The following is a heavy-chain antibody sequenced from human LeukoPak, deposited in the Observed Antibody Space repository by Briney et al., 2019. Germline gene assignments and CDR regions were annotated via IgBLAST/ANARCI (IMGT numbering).Heavy chain of an antibody. J-gene: IGHJ4*02. CDR3: ARSPVCSGGSCPNDC. CDR2: ISYDGSNK. CDR1: GFTFSSYA. D-gene: IGHD2-15*01. V-gene: IGHV3-30-3*01. Sequence: GRSLRLSCAASGFTFSSYAMHWVRQAPGKGLEWVAVISYDGSNKYYADSVKGRFTISRDNSKNTLYLQMNSLRAEDTAVYYCARSPVCSGGSCPNDCWGQGTLVTVSS.